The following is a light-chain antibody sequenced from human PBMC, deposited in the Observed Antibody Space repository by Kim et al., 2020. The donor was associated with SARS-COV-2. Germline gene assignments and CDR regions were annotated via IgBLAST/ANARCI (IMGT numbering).Light chain of an antibody. Sequence: ASVKLTCILSTGQSNYAIAWLQQQPGKGPRYLMRLYSDGRHTKGDGIPDRFSGSTSGSEYSLTISSLQSEDEADYYCQTWSSGIGVFGGGTQLTVL. CDR3: QTWSSGIGV. CDR1: TGQSNYA. CDR2: LYSDGRH. J-gene: IGLJ2*01. V-gene: IGLV4-69*01.